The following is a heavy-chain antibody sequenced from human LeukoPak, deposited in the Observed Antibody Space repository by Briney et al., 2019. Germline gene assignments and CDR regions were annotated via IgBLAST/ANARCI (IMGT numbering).Heavy chain of an antibody. CDR2: IKGDGSST. V-gene: IGHV3-74*01. Sequence: GGSLRLSCAASGFTFSNAWMSWVRQAPGKGLEWVGRIKGDGSSTAYADSVEGRFTVSRDNAKNIVYLQMNSLRAEDTAVYYCARDRSPGWFDPWGQGTLVTVSS. CDR3: ARDRSPGWFDP. CDR1: GFTFSNAW. J-gene: IGHJ5*02.